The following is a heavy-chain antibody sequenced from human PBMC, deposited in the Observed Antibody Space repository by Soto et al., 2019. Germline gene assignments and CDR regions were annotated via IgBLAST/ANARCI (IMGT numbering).Heavy chain of an antibody. CDR1: GGTFSSYT. CDR2: IIPILGIA. V-gene: IGHV1-69*02. Sequence: QVQLVQSGAEVKKPGSSVKVSCKASGGTFSSYTISWVRQAPGQGLEWMGRIIPILGIANYAQKFQGRVTITADKSTSTAYMELSSLRSEGTAVYYCPSQFSSSYYYLGQGTLVTVSS. J-gene: IGHJ4*02. D-gene: IGHD6-13*01. CDR3: PSQFSSSYYY.